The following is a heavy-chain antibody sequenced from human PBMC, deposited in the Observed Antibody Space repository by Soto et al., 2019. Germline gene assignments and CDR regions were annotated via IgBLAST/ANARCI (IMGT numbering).Heavy chain of an antibody. V-gene: IGHV3-33*01. CDR3: AIEGLAAAGSLGNY. CDR2: IWYDGSNK. D-gene: IGHD6-13*01. Sequence: QVQLVESGGGVVQPGRSLRLSCAASGFTFSSYGMHWVRQALGKGLEWVAVIWYDGSNKYYADSVKGRFTISRDNSKNTLYLQMNSLRAEDTAVYYCAIEGLAAAGSLGNYWGQGTLVTVSS. CDR1: GFTFSSYG. J-gene: IGHJ4*02.